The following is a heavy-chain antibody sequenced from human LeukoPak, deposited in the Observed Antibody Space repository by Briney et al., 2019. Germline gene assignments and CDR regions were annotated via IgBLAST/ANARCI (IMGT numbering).Heavy chain of an antibody. Sequence: ASVKVSCKASGYTFTSYDINWVRQATGQGLEWMGWMNPNSGNTGYAQKFQGRVTMTRNNSISTAYMELSSLRSEDTAVYYCARVNSPDYGYYYYYGMDVWGQGTTVTVSS. V-gene: IGHV1-8*01. CDR3: ARVNSPDYGYYYYYGMDV. J-gene: IGHJ6*02. CDR1: GYTFTSYD. CDR2: MNPNSGNT. D-gene: IGHD3-16*01.